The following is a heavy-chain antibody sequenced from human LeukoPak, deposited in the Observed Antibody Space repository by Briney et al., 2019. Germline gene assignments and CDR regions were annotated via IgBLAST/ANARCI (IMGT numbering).Heavy chain of an antibody. CDR1: GGSLSSSDHY. J-gene: IGHJ6*02. CDR2: IYYSGTA. D-gene: IGHD6-13*01. Sequence: SETLSLTCTVSGGSLSSSDHYWSWIRQPPGKGLEWIAYIYYSGTAYYNPSLKSRVSISVDTSKNQFSLKLSSVTAADTAVYYCARHREQLVPLYYYGMDVWGQGTTVTVSS. V-gene: IGHV4-30-4*01. CDR3: ARHREQLVPLYYYGMDV.